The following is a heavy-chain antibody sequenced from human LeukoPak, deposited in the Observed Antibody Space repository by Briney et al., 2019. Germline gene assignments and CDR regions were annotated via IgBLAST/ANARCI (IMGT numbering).Heavy chain of an antibody. Sequence: GASVKVSCKASGYTFTGYYMHWVRQAPGQGLEWMGWINPNSGGTNYAQKFQGRVTMTRDTSISTAYMELSRLRSDDTAVYYCASSTRGGGYGWYYFDYWGQGTLVTVSS. V-gene: IGHV1-2*02. CDR2: INPNSGGT. D-gene: IGHD2-8*02. CDR1: GYTFTGYY. J-gene: IGHJ4*02. CDR3: ASSTRGGGYGWYYFDY.